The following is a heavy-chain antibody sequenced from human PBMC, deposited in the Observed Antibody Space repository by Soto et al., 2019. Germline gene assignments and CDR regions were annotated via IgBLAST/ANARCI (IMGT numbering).Heavy chain of an antibody. V-gene: IGHV3-73*01. D-gene: IGHD6-19*01. Sequence: GGSLRLSCAASGFAFSGSAMYWVRQASGKGPEWVGRIRSKGHNYATEYAASVKGRFTISRDDSKNTAYLQMNSLQTEDTAVYYCTRQTDAVQWLVVPTDYNFDYWGQGTLVTVSS. CDR3: TRQTDAVQWLVVPTDYNFDY. CDR1: GFAFSGSA. J-gene: IGHJ4*02. CDR2: IRSKGHNYAT.